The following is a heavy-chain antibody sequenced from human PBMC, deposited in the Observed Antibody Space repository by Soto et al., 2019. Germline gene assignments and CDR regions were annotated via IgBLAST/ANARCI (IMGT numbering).Heavy chain of an antibody. CDR1: GFIFSSYA. J-gene: IGHJ1*01. V-gene: IGHV3-23*01. CDR2: LTPGGETT. Sequence: GTLRLSCAASGFIFSSYAMAWVRQAPSKGLEWVSALTPGGETTYYADSVKGRFTISRDNSKDTLYLQMNSLRVDDTALYYCATEALSLITVVVPTFGYWGQGMLVTVSS. CDR3: ATEALSLITVVVPTFGY. D-gene: IGHD4-4*01.